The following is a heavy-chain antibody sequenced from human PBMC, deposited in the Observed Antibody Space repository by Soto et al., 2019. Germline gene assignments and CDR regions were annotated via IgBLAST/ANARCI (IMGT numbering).Heavy chain of an antibody. D-gene: IGHD3-22*01. J-gene: IGHJ3*02. CDR3: AREKTYYYDSSGYYPPDDAFDI. CDR2: IIPILGIA. Sequence: PVKASSKASGGTFSSYAISWARQAPGQRLEWMGRIIPILGIANYAQKFQGRVTITADKSTSTAYMELSSLRSEDTAVYYCAREKTYYYDSSGYYPPDDAFDIWGQGTMVTVSS. V-gene: IGHV1-69*04. CDR1: GGTFSSYA.